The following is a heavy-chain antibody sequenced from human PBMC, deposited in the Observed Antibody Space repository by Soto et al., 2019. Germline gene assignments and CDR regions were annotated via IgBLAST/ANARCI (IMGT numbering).Heavy chain of an antibody. Sequence: SETLSLTCTVSGGSISSSSYYWGWIRQPPGKGLEWIGSIYYSGSTYYNPSLKSRVTISVDTSKNRFSLKLSSVTAADTAVYYCAGYDFWSGNNYYYYYYMDVWGKGTTVTVSS. CDR2: IYYSGST. J-gene: IGHJ6*03. CDR3: AGYDFWSGNNYYYYYYMDV. D-gene: IGHD3-3*01. V-gene: IGHV4-39*01. CDR1: GGSISSSSYY.